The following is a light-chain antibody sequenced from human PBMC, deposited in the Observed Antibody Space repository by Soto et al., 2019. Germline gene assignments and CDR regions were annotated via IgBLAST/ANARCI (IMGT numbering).Light chain of an antibody. J-gene: IGKJ4*01. CDR2: DAS. V-gene: IGKV3-11*01. Sequence: EIVLTQSPGTLSLSPGQRATPSFRASQSVNTFLAAYQQKPGQAPRLPIYDASNRASGIPARFSGSGSGTAFPLTINSLKSEDGAVYYRQHYVNWPLTFGGGTKVDI. CDR1: QSVNTF. CDR3: QHYVNWPLT.